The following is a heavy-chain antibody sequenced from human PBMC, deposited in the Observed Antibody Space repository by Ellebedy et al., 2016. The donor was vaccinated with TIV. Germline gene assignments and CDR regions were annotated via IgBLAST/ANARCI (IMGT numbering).Heavy chain of an antibody. D-gene: IGHD6-13*01. CDR2: IYHSGST. J-gene: IGHJ6*02. CDR1: GGSISSSNW. CDR3: ARDIGSAGYGMDV. V-gene: IGHV4-4*02. Sequence: SETLSLTXAVSGGSISSSNWWSWVRQPPGKGLEWIGEIYHSGSTNYNPSLKSRVTISVDKSKNQFSLKLSSVTAADTAVYYCARDIGSAGYGMDVWGQGTTVTVSS.